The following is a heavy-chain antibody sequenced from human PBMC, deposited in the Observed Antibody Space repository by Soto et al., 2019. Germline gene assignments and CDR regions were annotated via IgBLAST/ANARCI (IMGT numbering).Heavy chain of an antibody. V-gene: IGHV1-69*01. CDR2: IIPIFGTT. CDR1: GGTFSSYA. CDR3: ASSVQKDIVVVPAAMRYYYDGMDV. Sequence: QVQLVQSGAEVKKPGSSVKVSCKASGGTFSSYAISWVRQAPGQGLEWMGGIIPIFGTTNYAQKFQGRVTITADESTSTAYMELSSLRSEDTAVYYCASSVQKDIVVVPAAMRYYYDGMDVWGQGTTVTVSS. J-gene: IGHJ6*02. D-gene: IGHD2-2*01.